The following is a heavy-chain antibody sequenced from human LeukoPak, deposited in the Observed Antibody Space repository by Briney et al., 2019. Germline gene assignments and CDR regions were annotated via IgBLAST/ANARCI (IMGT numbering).Heavy chain of an antibody. Sequence: PGGSLRLSCAASGFTFSSYWMSWVRQAPGKGLEWVANIKQGGSEKNYVDSVKGRFTISRDNAKNSLYLQTNSLRAEDTAVYYCARGGYTFEYWGQGTLVTVSS. V-gene: IGHV3-7*01. CDR3: ARGGYTFEY. CDR2: IKQGGSEK. CDR1: GFTFSSYW. J-gene: IGHJ4*02. D-gene: IGHD5-18*01.